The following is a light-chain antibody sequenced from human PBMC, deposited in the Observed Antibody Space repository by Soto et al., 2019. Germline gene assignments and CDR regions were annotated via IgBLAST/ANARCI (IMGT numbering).Light chain of an antibody. V-gene: IGKV3-15*01. J-gene: IGKJ1*01. CDR2: GAS. CDR3: KKYDNWPPRT. Sequence: EIVMTQSPATLSVSPGERATLSCRASQSVSSNLAWYQQKPGQAPRLLIYGASTRATGIPARFSGSGSGKEFTLTITSVQSEDFAVYYCKKYDNWPPRTLAHGTKV. CDR1: QSVSSN.